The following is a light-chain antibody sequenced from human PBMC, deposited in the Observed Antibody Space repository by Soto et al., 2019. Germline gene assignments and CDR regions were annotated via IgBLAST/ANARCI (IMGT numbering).Light chain of an antibody. J-gene: IGKJ3*01. CDR2: AAS. V-gene: IGKV3-15*01. CDR1: QSVSSN. Sequence: EIVVTQSPATLSVSPGERATLSCRASQSVSSNLAWYQQKPGQAPRLLIYAASTRATGIPARFSGSGSGTEFTLTISSLQSEDFAVYYCQQYGSSPPRTFGPGTKVDIK. CDR3: QQYGSSPPRT.